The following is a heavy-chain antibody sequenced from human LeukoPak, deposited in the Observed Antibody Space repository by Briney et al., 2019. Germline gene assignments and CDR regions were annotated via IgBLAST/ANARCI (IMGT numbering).Heavy chain of an antibody. D-gene: IGHD6-13*01. V-gene: IGHV4-59*01. CDR3: ARGLLVAGSSWTFDY. Sequence: SETLSLTCTVSGGSISSYYWSWIRQPPGKGLEWIGYIYYSGSTNYNPSLKSRATISVDTSKNQFSLKVSSVTAADTAVYYCARGLLVAGSSWTFDYWGQGTLVTVSS. J-gene: IGHJ4*02. CDR2: IYYSGST. CDR1: GGSISSYY.